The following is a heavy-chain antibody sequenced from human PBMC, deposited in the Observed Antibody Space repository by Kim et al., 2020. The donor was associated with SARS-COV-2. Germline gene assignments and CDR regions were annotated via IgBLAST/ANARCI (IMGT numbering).Heavy chain of an antibody. CDR3: ARRRGVLWFGEFRWFDP. CDR1: GGSFSGYY. J-gene: IGHJ5*02. Sequence: SETLSLTCAVYGGSFSGYYWSWIRQPPGKGLEWIGEINHSGSTNYNPSLKSRVTISVDTSKNQFSLKLSSVTAADTAVYYCARRRGVLWFGEFRWFDPWGQGTLVTVSS. V-gene: IGHV4-34*01. CDR2: INHSGST. D-gene: IGHD3-10*01.